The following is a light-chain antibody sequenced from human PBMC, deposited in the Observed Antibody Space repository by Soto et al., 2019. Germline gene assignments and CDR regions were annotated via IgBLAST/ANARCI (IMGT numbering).Light chain of an antibody. CDR1: SSDVGAYNY. CDR3: SSYTSSSTLV. J-gene: IGLJ1*01. V-gene: IGLV2-11*01. Sequence: QSVLTQPRSVSGSPGQSVTISCTGTSSDVGAYNYVSWYQQHPGKAPKLMISDVSKRPSGVPDRFSGSKSGNTASLTISGLQAEDEADYYCSSYTSSSTLVFGTGTKLTVL. CDR2: DVS.